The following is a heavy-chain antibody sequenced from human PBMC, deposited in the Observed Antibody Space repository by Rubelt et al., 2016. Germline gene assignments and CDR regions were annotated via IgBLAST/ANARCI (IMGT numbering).Heavy chain of an antibody. V-gene: IGHV4-59*08. D-gene: IGHD3-10*01. CDR1: GGSVISNY. J-gene: IGHJ4*02. Sequence: GGSVISNYWSWIRQPPGKGLEWTGYIYYTGTTNYNPSLKSRVTISVNTSKNQFSLKLTPVTAADTAVYYCARLRGGTDYWGQGTLVTVSS. CDR2: IYYTGTT. CDR3: ARLRGGTDY.